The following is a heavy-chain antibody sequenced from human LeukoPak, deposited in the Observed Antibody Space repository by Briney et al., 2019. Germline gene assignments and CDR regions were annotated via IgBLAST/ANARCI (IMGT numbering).Heavy chain of an antibody. CDR2: ISAYNGNT. V-gene: IGHV1-18*01. CDR1: GYTFTSYG. CDR3: ARDPFAGTTLGVFDY. D-gene: IGHD1-7*01. Sequence: GASVKVSRKASGYTFTSYGISWVRQAPGQGLEWMGWISAYNGNTNYAQKLQGRVTMTTDTSTSTAYMELRSLRSDDTAVYYCARDPFAGTTLGVFDYWGQGTLVTVSS. J-gene: IGHJ4*02.